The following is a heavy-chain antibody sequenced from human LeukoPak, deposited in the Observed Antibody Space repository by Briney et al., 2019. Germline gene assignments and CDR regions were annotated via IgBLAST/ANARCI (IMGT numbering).Heavy chain of an antibody. V-gene: IGHV3-23*01. Sequence: GGSLRLSCAASGFTFSSYAMSWVRQAPGKGLEWVSAISGSGGSTYYADSVKGRFTISRDNAKNSLYLQMNSLRAEDTAVYYCARLPTYYDFWSGSTDAFDIWGQGTMVTVSS. J-gene: IGHJ3*02. D-gene: IGHD3-3*01. CDR2: ISGSGGST. CDR1: GFTFSSYA. CDR3: ARLPTYYDFWSGSTDAFDI.